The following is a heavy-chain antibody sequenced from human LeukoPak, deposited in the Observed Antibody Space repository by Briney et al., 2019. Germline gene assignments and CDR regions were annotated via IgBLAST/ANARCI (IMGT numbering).Heavy chain of an antibody. Sequence: PGGSLRLSCVASGFRFQSYGMHWVRQAPGKGLEWVAFIRYDGSNKYYADSVKGRFTISRDNSKNTLYLQMNSLRAEDTAVYYCAKVNGVATVYLFDYWGQGTLVTVSS. J-gene: IGHJ4*02. CDR3: AKVNGVATVYLFDY. CDR2: IRYDGSNK. D-gene: IGHD5-12*01. CDR1: GFRFQSYG. V-gene: IGHV3-30*02.